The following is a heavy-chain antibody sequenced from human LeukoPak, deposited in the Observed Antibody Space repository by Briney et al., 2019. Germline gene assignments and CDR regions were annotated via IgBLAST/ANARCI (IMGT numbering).Heavy chain of an antibody. J-gene: IGHJ3*02. Sequence: GGSLRLSCAASGFTFSSYSMNWVRQAPGKGLEWVSSISSSSSYIYYADSVKGRFTISRDNAKNSLYLQMNSLRAEDTAVYYCARNDRTTAAFDIWGQGTMVTVSS. CDR1: GFTFSSYS. D-gene: IGHD3-22*01. CDR3: ARNDRTTAAFDI. V-gene: IGHV3-21*01. CDR2: ISSSSSYI.